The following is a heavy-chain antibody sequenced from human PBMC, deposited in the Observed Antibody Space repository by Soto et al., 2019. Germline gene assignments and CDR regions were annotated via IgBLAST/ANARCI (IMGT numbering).Heavy chain of an antibody. CDR1: GDSVSSNSAA. J-gene: IGHJ3*02. CDR3: ARMDARAQGDAFDI. V-gene: IGHV6-1*01. CDR2: TYYRSKWYN. Sequence: SQTLSLTRAISGDSVSSNSAAWNWIRQSPSRGLEWLGRTYYRSKWYNDYAVSVKGRITINPDTSKNQFSLQLNSVTPEDTAVYYCARMDARAQGDAFDIWGQGTMVTVSS.